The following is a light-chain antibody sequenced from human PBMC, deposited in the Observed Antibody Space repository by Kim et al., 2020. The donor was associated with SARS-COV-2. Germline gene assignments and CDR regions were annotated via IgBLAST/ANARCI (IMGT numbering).Light chain of an antibody. V-gene: IGLV2-14*01. Sequence: GQSIPVSCTGTSSDVGTYNYVSWYQQHPGKVPKLLIYEVSKRPSGASDRFSGSKSGNTASLTISGLQAEDEADYYCSSYTSSDTWVFGGGTQLTVL. CDR1: SSDVGTYNY. J-gene: IGLJ3*02. CDR2: EVS. CDR3: SSYTSSDTWV.